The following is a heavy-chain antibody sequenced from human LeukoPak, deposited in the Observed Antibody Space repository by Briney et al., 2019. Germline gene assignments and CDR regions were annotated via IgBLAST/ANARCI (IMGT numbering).Heavy chain of an antibody. CDR2: ISAYNGNT. CDR3: ARDHPYYYDSSGSGGYFDY. V-gene: IGHV1-18*01. J-gene: IGHJ4*02. D-gene: IGHD3-22*01. CDR1: GYTFTSYG. Sequence: ASVKVSCKASGYTFTSYGISWVRQAPGQGLEWMGWISAYNGNTNYAQKLQGRVTMTTDTSTSTAYMELRSLRSDDTAVYYCARDHPYYYDSSGSGGYFDYWGQRTLVTLSS.